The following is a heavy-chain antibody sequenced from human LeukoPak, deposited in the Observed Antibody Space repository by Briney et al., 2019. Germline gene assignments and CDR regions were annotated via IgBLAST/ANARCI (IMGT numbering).Heavy chain of an antibody. CDR3: AKVQYDYGDYGGNDY. V-gene: IGHV3-30*18. J-gene: IGHJ4*02. CDR2: ISYDGSNK. Sequence: GGSLRLSCAASGFTFSTYGMHWVRQAPGKGLEWVAVISYDGSNKYYADSVKGRFTISRDNSKNTLYLQMNSLRAEDTAVYYWAKVQYDYGDYGGNDYWGQGTLVTVSS. CDR1: GFTFSTYG. D-gene: IGHD4-17*01.